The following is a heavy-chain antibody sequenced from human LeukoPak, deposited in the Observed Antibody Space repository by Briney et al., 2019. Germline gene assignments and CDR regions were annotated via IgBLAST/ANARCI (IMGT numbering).Heavy chain of an antibody. CDR3: ARWVVRYFDWSYYFDY. J-gene: IGHJ4*02. V-gene: IGHV1-18*04. D-gene: IGHD3-9*01. CDR1: GYTSTSYG. Sequence: ASVKVSCKASGYTSTSYGISWVRQAPGQGLEWMGWISAYNGNTNYAQKLQGRVTMTTDTSTSTAYMELRSLRSDDTAVYYCARWVVRYFDWSYYFDYWGQGTLVTVSS. CDR2: ISAYNGNT.